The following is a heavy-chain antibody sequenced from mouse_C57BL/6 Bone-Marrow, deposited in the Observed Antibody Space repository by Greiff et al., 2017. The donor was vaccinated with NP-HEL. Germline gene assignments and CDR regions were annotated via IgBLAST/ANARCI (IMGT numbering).Heavy chain of an antibody. J-gene: IGHJ2*01. CDR2: ISSGGDYI. D-gene: IGHD1-1*01. CDR3: TRDFITTVVDYFDY. CDR1: GFTFSSYA. V-gene: IGHV5-9-1*02. Sequence: EVQVVESGEGLVKPGGSLKLSCAASGFTFSSYAMSWVRQTPEKRLEWVAYISSGGDYIYYADTVKGRFTISRDNARNTLYLQMSSLKSEDTAMYYCTRDFITTVVDYFDYWGQGTTLTVSS.